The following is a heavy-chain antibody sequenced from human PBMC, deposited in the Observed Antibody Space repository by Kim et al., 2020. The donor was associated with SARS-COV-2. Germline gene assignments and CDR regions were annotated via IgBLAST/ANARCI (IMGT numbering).Heavy chain of an antibody. CDR2: IIPLLDSS. CDR1: GGTFSNSA. D-gene: IGHD7-27*01. Sequence: SVKVSCKASGGTFSNSAINWVRQAPGLGLEWMGGIIPLLDSSNYAQKFEDRVTITADESTNTAYMELSSLRPDDTAVYYCASDLSGAHWDFDLWGRGTL. V-gene: IGHV1-69*13. CDR3: ASDLSGAHWDFDL. J-gene: IGHJ2*01.